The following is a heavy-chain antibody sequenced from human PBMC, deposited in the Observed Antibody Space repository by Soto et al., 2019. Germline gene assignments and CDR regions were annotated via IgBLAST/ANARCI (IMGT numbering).Heavy chain of an antibody. J-gene: IGHJ2*01. CDR3: ACPIGYNRSFDH. CDR2: IFDTGNT. D-gene: IGHD1-1*01. V-gene: IGHV4-30-2*01. Sequence: QLQLLESGSGLVRPSQTLSLTCAVSGGSLSSGGCSWNWIRLPPGKSLEWIGYIFDTGNTYYSTSLESRVTLSVDTARNHFSLRLASVSAADTAMYYCACPIGYNRSFDHWGRGTLVTVSS. CDR1: GGSLSSGGCS.